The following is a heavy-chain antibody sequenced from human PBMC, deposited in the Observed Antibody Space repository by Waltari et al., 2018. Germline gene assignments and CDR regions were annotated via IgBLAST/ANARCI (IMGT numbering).Heavy chain of an antibody. CDR3: TREVDYDSSGFDY. V-gene: IGHV3-49*04. CDR2: IRSKAYGGTT. D-gene: IGHD3-22*01. Sequence: EVQLVVSGGGLVQPGRSLRLSCTASGSTFGDCAMIWVLQAPGKGLEWVGFIRSKAYGGTTEYAASVKGRFTISRDDSKSIAYLQMNSLKTEDTAVYYCTREVDYDSSGFDYWGQGTLVTVSS. J-gene: IGHJ4*02. CDR1: GSTFGDCA.